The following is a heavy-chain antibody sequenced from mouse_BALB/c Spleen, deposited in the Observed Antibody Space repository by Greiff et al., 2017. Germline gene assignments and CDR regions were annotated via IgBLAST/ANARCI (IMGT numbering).Heavy chain of an antibody. D-gene: IGHD2-1*01. Sequence: EVHLVESGGGLVQPGGSLKLSCAASGFTFSSYTMSWVRQTPEKRLEWVAYISNGGGSTYYPDTVKGRFTISRDNAKNTLYLQMSSLKSEDTAMYYCARHGNYEGYYAMDYWGQGTSVTVSS. V-gene: IGHV5-12-2*01. CDR1: GFTFSSYT. J-gene: IGHJ4*01. CDR3: ARHGNYEGYYAMDY. CDR2: ISNGGGST.